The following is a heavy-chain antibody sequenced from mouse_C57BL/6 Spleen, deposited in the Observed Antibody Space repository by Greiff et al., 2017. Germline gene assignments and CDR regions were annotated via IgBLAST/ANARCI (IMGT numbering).Heavy chain of an antibody. CDR2: IRSKSSNSAT. V-gene: IGHV10-3*01. CDR1: GFTFNTYA. Sequence: EVMLVESGGGLVQPKGSLKLSCAASGFTFNTYAMHWVRQAPGQGLEWFARIRSKSSNSATYYAYSVKDRLTISRDASQSMLYLQMNKLKTEDTAMYYGVRGDYGYFDVWGTGTTVTVSS. CDR3: VRGDYGYFDV. J-gene: IGHJ1*03.